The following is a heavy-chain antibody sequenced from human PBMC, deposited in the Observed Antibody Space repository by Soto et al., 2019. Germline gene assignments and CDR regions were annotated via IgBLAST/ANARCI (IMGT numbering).Heavy chain of an antibody. J-gene: IGHJ5*02. CDR2: INSDGSST. CDR3: AGQGGSRLNWFDP. V-gene: IGHV3-74*01. D-gene: IGHD6-13*01. CDR1: GFTFSSYW. Sequence: PGGSLRLSCAASGFTFSSYWMHWVRQAPGKGLVWVSRINSDGSSTSYADSVKGRFTISRDNAKNSLYLQMNSLRAEDTAVYYCAGQGGSRLNWFDPWGQGTLVTVSS.